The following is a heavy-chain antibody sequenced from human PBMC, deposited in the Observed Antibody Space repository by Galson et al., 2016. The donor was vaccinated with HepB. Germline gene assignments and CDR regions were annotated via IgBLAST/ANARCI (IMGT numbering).Heavy chain of an antibody. CDR1: GFTVISN. V-gene: IGHV3-66*02. Sequence: SLRLSCAASGFTVISNMSWVRQAPGKGLEWVSVIFSGGSTYYADSVKGRFAISRDSSKNTLYLQMNSLRPEDTAVYYCARDKADAFDIWGQGTMVTVSS. CDR3: ARDKADAFDI. CDR2: IFSGGST. J-gene: IGHJ3*02.